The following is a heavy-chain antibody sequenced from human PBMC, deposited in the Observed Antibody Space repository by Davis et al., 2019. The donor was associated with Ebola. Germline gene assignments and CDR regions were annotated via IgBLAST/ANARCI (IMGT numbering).Heavy chain of an antibody. CDR3: ARGGRYDSSGYSPFDY. CDR1: GGSISSYY. CDR2: IYYSGST. D-gene: IGHD3-22*01. Sequence: PSETLSLTCTVSGGSISSYYWSWIRQPPGKGLEWIGYIYYSGSTNYNPSLKSRVTISVDTSKNQFSLKLSSVTAADTAVYYCARGGRYDSSGYSPFDYWGQGTLVTVSS. V-gene: IGHV4-59*12. J-gene: IGHJ4*02.